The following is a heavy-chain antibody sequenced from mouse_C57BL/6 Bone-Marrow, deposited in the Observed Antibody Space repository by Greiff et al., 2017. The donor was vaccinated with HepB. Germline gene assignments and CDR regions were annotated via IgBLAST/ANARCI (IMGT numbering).Heavy chain of an antibody. J-gene: IGHJ3*01. CDR2: INPNNGGT. V-gene: IGHV1-26*01. Sequence: VQLQQSGPELVKPGASVKISCKASGYTFTDYYMSWVKQSHGKSLEWIGDINPNNGGTSYNQKFKGKATLTVDKSSSTAYMELRSLTSEDSAVYYCAIYYSNPFAYWGQGTLVTVSA. CDR1: GYTFTDYY. D-gene: IGHD2-5*01. CDR3: AIYYSNPFAY.